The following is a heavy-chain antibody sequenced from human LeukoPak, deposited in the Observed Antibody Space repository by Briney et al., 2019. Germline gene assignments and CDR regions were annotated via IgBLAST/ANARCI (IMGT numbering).Heavy chain of an antibody. V-gene: IGHV1-2*02. CDR2: INPNSGGT. D-gene: IGHD3-10*01. Sequence: ASVKVSCKASGYTFTGYYMHWVRQAPGQGLEWMGWINPNSGGTNYAQKFQGRVTMTRDTSISTAYMELSRLRSDDTAVYYCARDGGTMVRGAYHDAFDIWGQGTMVTVSS. CDR3: ARDGGTMVRGAYHDAFDI. CDR1: GYTFTGYY. J-gene: IGHJ3*02.